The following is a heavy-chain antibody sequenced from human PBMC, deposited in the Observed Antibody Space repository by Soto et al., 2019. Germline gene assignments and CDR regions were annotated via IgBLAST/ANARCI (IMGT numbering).Heavy chain of an antibody. Sequence: SVKVSCKASGGTFSSYAISWVRQAPGQGLEWMGGIIPIFGTANYAQKFQGRVTITADESTSTAYMELSSLRSEDTAVYYCASTPPPLGCSLWDWGQGTLVTVSS. CDR1: GGTFSSYA. CDR2: IIPIFGTA. CDR3: ASTPPPLGCSLWD. D-gene: IGHD2-21*01. J-gene: IGHJ4*01. V-gene: IGHV1-69*13.